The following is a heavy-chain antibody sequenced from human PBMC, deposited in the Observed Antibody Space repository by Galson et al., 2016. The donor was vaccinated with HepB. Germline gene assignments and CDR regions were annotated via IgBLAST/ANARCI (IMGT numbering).Heavy chain of an antibody. CDR2: IDDSGST. J-gene: IGHJ6*04. D-gene: IGHD6-6*01. CDR3: SREGKGYSSPWTADV. V-gene: IGHV4-59*01. CDR1: GGSISGYC. Sequence: ATLSLTCSVSGGSISGYCWSWIRQPPGTGLEWIGYIDDSGSTNYNPSFKSRVTISVDTSKNQFSLKLTSVTAADTAVYYCSREGKGYSSPWTADVWGKGTTVTVSS.